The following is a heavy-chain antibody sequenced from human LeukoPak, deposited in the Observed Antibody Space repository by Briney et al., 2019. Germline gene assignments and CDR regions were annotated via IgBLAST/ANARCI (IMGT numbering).Heavy chain of an antibody. J-gene: IGHJ3*02. CDR1: GGSISTYY. CDR3: AKVGWSGSQRPALNDAFDI. V-gene: IGHV4-59*12. CDR2: IYYSGGT. D-gene: IGHD1-26*01. Sequence: PSETLSLTCTVSGGSISTYYWSWIRQPPGRGLEWIGYIYYSGGTNYNPSLKSRVTISVDRSKNQFSLKLSSVTAADTALYYCAKVGWSGSQRPALNDAFDIWGQGTMVTVSS.